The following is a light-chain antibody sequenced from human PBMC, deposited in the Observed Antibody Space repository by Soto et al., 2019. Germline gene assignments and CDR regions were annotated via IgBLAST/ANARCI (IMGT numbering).Light chain of an antibody. CDR1: QSVLYSSNNKNY. CDR3: QQYYSTPWT. Sequence: IVMTQSPDSLAVSLGERATINCKSSQSVLYSSNNKNYLAWFQQKPGQPPKLLIYWASTRGSGVPDRFSGNGSGTDFTLTVSSLQAEDVAVYYCQQYYSTPWTFGQGTKVEIK. V-gene: IGKV4-1*01. J-gene: IGKJ1*01. CDR2: WAS.